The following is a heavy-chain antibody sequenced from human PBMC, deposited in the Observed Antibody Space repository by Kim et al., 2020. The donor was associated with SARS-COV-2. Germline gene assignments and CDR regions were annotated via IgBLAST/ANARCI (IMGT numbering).Heavy chain of an antibody. CDR3: ARDRRGYQLQYFDY. D-gene: IGHD2-2*01. J-gene: IGHJ4*02. V-gene: IGHV3-74*01. Sequence: AESVKGRFTTSRDNAKTTLYLQMNGLRAEGTAVYYCARDRRGYQLQYFDYWGQGTLVTVSS.